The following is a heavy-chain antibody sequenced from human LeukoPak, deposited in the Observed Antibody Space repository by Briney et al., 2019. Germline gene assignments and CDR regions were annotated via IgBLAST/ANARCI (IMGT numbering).Heavy chain of an antibody. CDR2: IYHSGST. J-gene: IGHJ5*02. V-gene: IGHV4-38-2*02. CDR3: ARDLPQVNWFDP. Sequence: PSETLSLTCTVSGYSISSGYYWGWIRQPPGKGLEWIGSIYHSGSTYYNPSLKSRVTISVDTSKNQFSLKLSSVTAADTAVYYCARDLPQVNWFDPWGQGTLVTVSS. CDR1: GYSISSGYY.